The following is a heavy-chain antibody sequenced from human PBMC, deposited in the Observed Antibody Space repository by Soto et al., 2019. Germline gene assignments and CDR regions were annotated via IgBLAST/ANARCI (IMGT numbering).Heavy chain of an antibody. CDR1: GYTFTSYG. CDR3: ARDDSGWKHCDC. D-gene: IGHD6-19*01. CDR2: ISAYNGNT. J-gene: IGHJ4*02. V-gene: IGHV1-18*01. Sequence: QGQLLQSGAEVKKPGASVKVSCKASGYTFTSYGIRWVRQAPGQGLAWMGWISAYNGNTNYAQKLQGRVPMTTDTSTSTAYMELRSLRSDDTPVYFCARDDSGWKHCDCWGQGTLVTVSS.